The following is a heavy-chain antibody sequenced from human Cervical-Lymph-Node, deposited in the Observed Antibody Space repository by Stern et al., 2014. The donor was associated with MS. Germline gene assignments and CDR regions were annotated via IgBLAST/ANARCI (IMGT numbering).Heavy chain of an antibody. Sequence: EVQLVESGGGVIQPGGSLRLSCTASGFTVSRDYMTLVRQAPGKGLAWVSLITNVGSTFYTDFVKGRFTISRDDSKNTVYLHMTSLRAEDTAMYYCARDTSSPERSDWWGQGTLVTVSS. J-gene: IGHJ4*02. D-gene: IGHD1-1*01. CDR2: ITNVGST. V-gene: IGHV3-53*01. CDR1: GFTVSRDY. CDR3: ARDTSSPERSDW.